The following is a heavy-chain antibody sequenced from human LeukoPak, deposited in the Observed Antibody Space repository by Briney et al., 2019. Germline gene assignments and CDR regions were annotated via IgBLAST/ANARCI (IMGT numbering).Heavy chain of an antibody. J-gene: IGHJ4*02. CDR1: VGSVSSGSYY. CDR2: IYYSGST. D-gene: IGHD4-11*01. Sequence: SETLSLTCTVSVGSVSSGSYYWSWIRQPPGKGLDWIGYIYYSGSTNYNPSLKSRVTISVDTSKNQFSLKLSSVTAADTAVYYCASYSNLGHFDYWGQGSLVTVSS. V-gene: IGHV4-61*01. CDR3: ASYSNLGHFDY.